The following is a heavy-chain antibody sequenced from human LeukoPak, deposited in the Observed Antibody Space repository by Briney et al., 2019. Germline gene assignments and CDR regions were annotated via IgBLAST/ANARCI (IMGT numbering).Heavy chain of an antibody. Sequence: SETLSLTCPLSGGSLSDYYWSWLRQPPGKGLEWVAYMSYNDGATYHPCLKSRVTMSLDTSRNQFSLKLISVTAADTAVYYCARFLRGATNALEIWGQGTMVTVSS. CDR2: MSYNDGA. J-gene: IGHJ3*02. V-gene: IGHV4-59*13. D-gene: IGHD1-26*01. CDR3: ARFLRGATNALEI. CDR1: GGSLSDYY.